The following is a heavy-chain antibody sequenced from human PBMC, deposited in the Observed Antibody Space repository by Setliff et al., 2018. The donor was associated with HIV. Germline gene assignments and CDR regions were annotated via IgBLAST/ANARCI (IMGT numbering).Heavy chain of an antibody. J-gene: IGHJ4*02. V-gene: IGHV1-2*02. CDR2: IKPSTGGI. Sequence: ASVKVSCKASGDTLTGYYMHWVRQAPGQGLEWMGWIKPSTGGINFAHKFQGRVTLTRDTSTSTGYMEVRSLKSDDTAMYYCARDSPSGLVFLKPLDHWGQGTLVTVSS. CDR3: ARDSPSGLVFLKPLDH. CDR1: GDTLTGYY. D-gene: IGHD3-9*01.